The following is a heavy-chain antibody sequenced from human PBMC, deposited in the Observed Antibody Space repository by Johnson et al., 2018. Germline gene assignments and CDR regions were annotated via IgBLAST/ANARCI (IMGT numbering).Heavy chain of an antibody. CDR1: GFTFSRHG. Sequence: QVQLVQSGGGVVQPGRSLRLSCAASGFTFSRHGMHWVRQAPGKGLEWVASIWFDGSHRSYVDSLKGRFTISRDNSNNTLYLQINSLRAEDTALYYCARDLADDNRSWFDYWGQGTLVIVSS. D-gene: IGHD1-1*01. CDR2: IWFDGSHR. CDR3: ARDLADDNRSWFDY. J-gene: IGHJ4*02. V-gene: IGHV3-33*01.